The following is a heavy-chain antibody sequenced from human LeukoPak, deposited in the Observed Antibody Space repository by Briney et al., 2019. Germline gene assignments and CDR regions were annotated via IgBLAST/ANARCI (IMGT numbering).Heavy chain of an antibody. CDR3: ARDWRFRYSGSYRND. Sequence: SVKVSCKASGYTFTGYYMHWVRQAPGQGLEWMGGIIPIFGTANYAQKFQGRVTITADESTSTAYMELSSLRSEDTAVYYCARDWRFRYSGSYRNDWGQGTLVTVSS. CDR2: IIPIFGTA. D-gene: IGHD1-26*01. CDR1: GYTFTGYY. J-gene: IGHJ4*02. V-gene: IGHV1-69*13.